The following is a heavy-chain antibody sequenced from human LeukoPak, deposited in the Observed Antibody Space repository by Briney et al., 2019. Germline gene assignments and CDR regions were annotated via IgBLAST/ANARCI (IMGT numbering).Heavy chain of an antibody. D-gene: IGHD3-22*01. Sequence: GGSLRLSCAASGFTFSSYAMSWVRQAPGKGLEWVSAISGSGGSTYYADSVKGRFTISRDNSKNTLYLQMNSLRAEDTAVYYCAKDPYYYGSSGYTREWFDPWGQGTLVTVSS. V-gene: IGHV3-23*01. CDR1: GFTFSSYA. CDR2: ISGSGGST. J-gene: IGHJ5*02. CDR3: AKDPYYYGSSGYTREWFDP.